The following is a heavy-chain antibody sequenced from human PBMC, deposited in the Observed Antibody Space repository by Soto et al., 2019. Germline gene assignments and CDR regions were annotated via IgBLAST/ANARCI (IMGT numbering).Heavy chain of an antibody. CDR2: INPSGGST. D-gene: IGHD2-21*01. V-gene: IGHV1-46*01. CDR3: ARDLGEEAFDI. J-gene: IGHJ3*02. Sequence: ASVQVSCKXSGYTFTSYYIHWVRQAPGQGLEWMGIINPSGGSTSYAQKSHRRVTMTRNTSTSTVYMELSSLRTEDTAVYYCARDLGEEAFDIWGQGTMVTVSS. CDR1: GYTFTSYY.